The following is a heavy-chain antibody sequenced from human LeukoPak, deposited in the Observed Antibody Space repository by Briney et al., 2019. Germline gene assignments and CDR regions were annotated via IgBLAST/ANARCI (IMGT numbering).Heavy chain of an antibody. CDR2: ISGSGGTT. V-gene: IGHV3-23*01. Sequence: GGSLRLSCAASGFTFSSYAMSWVRQAPGKGLEWVSEISGSGGTTHYADSVKGRFTISRDNSKNTLYLQMNSLRAEDTAVYYCAKAWAAAGTFASWGQGTLVTVSS. CDR3: AKAWAAAGTFAS. CDR1: GFTFSSYA. D-gene: IGHD6-13*01. J-gene: IGHJ4*02.